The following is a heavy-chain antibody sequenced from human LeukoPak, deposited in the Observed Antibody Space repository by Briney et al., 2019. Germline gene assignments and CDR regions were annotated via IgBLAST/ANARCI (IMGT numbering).Heavy chain of an antibody. CDR3: ARDKDCGGDCYHDY. CDR2: IYSGGST. Sequence: PGGSLRLSCAASGFTVSSNYMSWVRQAPGKGLEWVSVIYSGGSTYYADSVKGRFTISRDNSKNTLYLQMNSLRAEDTAVYYCARDKDCGGDCYHDYWGQGTLVTVSS. CDR1: GFTVSSNY. V-gene: IGHV3-66*01. D-gene: IGHD2-21*02. J-gene: IGHJ4*02.